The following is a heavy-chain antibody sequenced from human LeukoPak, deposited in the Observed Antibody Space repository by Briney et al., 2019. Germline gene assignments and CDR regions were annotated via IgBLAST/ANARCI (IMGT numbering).Heavy chain of an antibody. Sequence: PGGSLGLSCAASGFTFSSYAMSWVRQAPGKGLEWVSAISGSGGSTYYANSVKGRFTISRDKSKTTLYLQMNIPRAEDMTVQDCAKGYRRRATTGFDYWGQGTLVTVSS. CDR3: AKGYRRRATTGFDY. CDR1: GFTFSSYA. D-gene: IGHD3-16*02. J-gene: IGHJ4*02. CDR2: ISGSGGST. V-gene: IGHV3-23*01.